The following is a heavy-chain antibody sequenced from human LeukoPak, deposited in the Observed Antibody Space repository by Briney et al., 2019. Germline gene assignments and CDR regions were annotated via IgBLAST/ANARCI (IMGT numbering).Heavy chain of an antibody. D-gene: IGHD2-15*01. CDR1: GGPFSGYY. CDR3: ASGGYCSGGSCYSPPAY. J-gene: IGHJ4*02. V-gene: IGHV4-34*01. CDR2: INHSGST. Sequence: SDPLTLTCTVYGGPFSGYYWSWIRQPPGKALEWIGEINHSGSTNYNPSLKSRVTISVDTSKNQFSLKLSSVTAADTAVYYCASGGYCSGGSCYSPPAYWGQGTLVTVSS.